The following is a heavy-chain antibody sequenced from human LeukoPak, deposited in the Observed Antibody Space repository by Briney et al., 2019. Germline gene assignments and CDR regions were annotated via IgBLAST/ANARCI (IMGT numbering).Heavy chain of an antibody. J-gene: IGHJ4*02. V-gene: IGHV5-51*01. CDR3: ARYHGSSWCFDL. Sequence: GESLKISCKGSGYTFTNYWIGWVRQMPGKGLEWMGIIYPGDSDTKYSPSFQGQVTISADKSISTAYLQWTNLKASDTAIYYCARYHGSSWCFDLWGQGTLVTVSS. CDR2: IYPGDSDT. D-gene: IGHD6-13*01. CDR1: GYTFTNYW.